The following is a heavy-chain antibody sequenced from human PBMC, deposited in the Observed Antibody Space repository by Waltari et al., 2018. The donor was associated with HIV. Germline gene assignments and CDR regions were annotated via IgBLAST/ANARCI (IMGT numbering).Heavy chain of an antibody. CDR2: ISRTANTR. CDR1: GFTFSSYS. D-gene: IGHD2-15*01. Sequence: EVQLVESGGGLVQPGGSLRLSCAASGFTFSSYSMNWVRQAPGKGLGWVSYISRTANTRFYAGAVEGRFTVSRDKDKNSLSLPNNRLRAEDTALYFCAKEVVALPHYYYYGLDVWGQGTTVTVSS. V-gene: IGHV3-48*01. CDR3: AKEVVALPHYYYYGLDV. J-gene: IGHJ6*02.